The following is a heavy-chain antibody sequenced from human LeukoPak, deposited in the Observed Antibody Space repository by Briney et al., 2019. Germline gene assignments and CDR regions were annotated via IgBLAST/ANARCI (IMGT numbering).Heavy chain of an antibody. CDR1: GYTFTSYD. CDR2: MNLNSGKT. CDR3: ARGWMGSSWSLLQRY. Sequence: ASVKVSCKASGYTFTSYDINWVRQATGQGLEWMGCMNLNSGKTGYAQKFQGRVTMTRNTSISTAYMELSSLRSEDTAVYYCARGWMGSSWSLLQRYWGQGTLVTVSS. J-gene: IGHJ4*02. D-gene: IGHD6-13*01. V-gene: IGHV1-8*01.